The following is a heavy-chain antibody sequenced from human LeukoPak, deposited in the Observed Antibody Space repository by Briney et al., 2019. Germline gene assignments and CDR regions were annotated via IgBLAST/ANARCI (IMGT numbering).Heavy chain of an antibody. J-gene: IGHJ4*02. CDR2: INPKSGGT. D-gene: IGHD3-22*01. V-gene: IGHV1-2*02. Sequence: ASVKVSCKASGYTFTDYYIHWVRQAPGHGLEWVGWINPKSGGTDYAPKFQGRVTMTSDTSISTVYMELTSLISDDTAVYYCARGSYDSSGYLIDYWGQGTLVTVSS. CDR3: ARGSYDSSGYLIDY. CDR1: GYTFTDYY.